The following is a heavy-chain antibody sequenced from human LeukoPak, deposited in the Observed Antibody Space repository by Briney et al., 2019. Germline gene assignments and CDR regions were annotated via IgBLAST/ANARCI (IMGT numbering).Heavy chain of an antibody. Sequence: SETLSLTCTVSGGSISSYYWSWIRQPPGKGLEWIGYIYYSGSTNYNPSPKSRVTISVDTSKNQFSLKLSSVTAADTAVYYCARGPPGDYYYGMDVWGQGTTVTVSS. CDR1: GGSISSYY. CDR2: IYYSGST. V-gene: IGHV4-59*01. D-gene: IGHD4-17*01. CDR3: ARGPPGDYYYGMDV. J-gene: IGHJ6*02.